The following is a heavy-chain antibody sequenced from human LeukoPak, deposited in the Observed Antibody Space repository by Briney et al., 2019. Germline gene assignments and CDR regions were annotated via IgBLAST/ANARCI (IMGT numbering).Heavy chain of an antibody. D-gene: IGHD3-22*01. CDR1: GGSFSGYY. Sequence: SETLSLTCAVYGGSFSGYYWSWIRQPPGKGLEWIGEINHSGSTNYNPSLKSRVTISVDTSKNQFSLKLSSVTAADTAVYYCARGAYDSSTYYYYAYYFDYWGQGTLVTVSS. J-gene: IGHJ4*02. CDR2: INHSGST. V-gene: IGHV4-34*01. CDR3: ARGAYDSSTYYYYAYYFDY.